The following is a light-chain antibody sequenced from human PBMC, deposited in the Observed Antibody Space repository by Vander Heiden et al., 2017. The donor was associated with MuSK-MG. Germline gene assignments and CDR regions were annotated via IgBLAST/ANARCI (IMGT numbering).Light chain of an antibody. V-gene: IGKV2-28*01. Sequence: DIMMTQSPLSLPVTPGEPASISCRSSQSLLHSNGYNYLDWYLQKPGQSPQLLIYLGSNRASGVPDRFSGSGSGTDFTLKISRVEAEDVGVYYCRQALQAPRTFGQGTKLDIK. CDR2: LGS. CDR1: QSLLHSNGYNY. CDR3: RQALQAPRT. J-gene: IGKJ2*01.